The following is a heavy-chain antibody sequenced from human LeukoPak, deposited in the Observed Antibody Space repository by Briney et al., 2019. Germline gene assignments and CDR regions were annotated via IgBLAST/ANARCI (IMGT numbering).Heavy chain of an antibody. CDR3: ARADSYCISTSCYMVY. J-gene: IGHJ4*02. V-gene: IGHV3-20*04. D-gene: IGHD2-2*02. Sequence: GGSLRLSCAASGFTFDDYGMSWVRQAPGRGLEWVSGINWNGSSTGYADSVKGRFTISRDNAKNSLYLQMNSLRAEDTALYYCARADSYCISTSCYMVYWGQGTLVTVSS. CDR1: GFTFDDYG. CDR2: INWNGSST.